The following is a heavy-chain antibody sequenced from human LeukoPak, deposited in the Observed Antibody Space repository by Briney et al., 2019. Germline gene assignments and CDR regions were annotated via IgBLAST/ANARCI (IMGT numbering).Heavy chain of an antibody. CDR2: IWYDGSNK. CDR3: ARWADSKRLDP. Sequence: PGRSLRLSCAASGFTFSNHGMHWVRQAPGKGLEWVAVIWYDGSNKYYADSVKGRFTISRDNVKNMLYLQMNSLRAEDTAVYYCARWADSKRLDPWGQGTLVTVSS. V-gene: IGHV3-33*01. D-gene: IGHD2-21*01. J-gene: IGHJ5*02. CDR1: GFTFSNHG.